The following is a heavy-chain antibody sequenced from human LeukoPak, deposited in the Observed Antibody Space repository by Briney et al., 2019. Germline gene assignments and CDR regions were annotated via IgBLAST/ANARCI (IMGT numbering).Heavy chain of an antibody. CDR2: ISGTSSTI. V-gene: IGHV3-48*02. CDR3: ARGHTGMDV. J-gene: IGHJ6*02. Sequence: GGSLRLSCAASGFTFSSYTMNWVRQAPGKGLEWVSYISGTSSTIYYADSVKGRFTISRDNAKNSLYLQMNSLRDEDTAVYYCARGHTGMDVWGQGTTVTSSS. CDR1: GFTFSSYT. D-gene: IGHD2-21*01.